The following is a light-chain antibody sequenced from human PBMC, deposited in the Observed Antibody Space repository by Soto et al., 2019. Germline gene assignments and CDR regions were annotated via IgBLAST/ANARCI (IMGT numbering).Light chain of an antibody. V-gene: IGLV2-14*01. CDR2: DVS. CDR3: SSYTSSSTLV. Sequence: QSVLTQPASVSGSPGQSISISCTGTSSDVGAYNYVSWYQQHPGKAPKLLISDVSNRPSGVSNRFSASKSGNTASLTISGLQAEDETHYYCSSYTSSSTLVFGGGTKLTVL. CDR1: SSDVGAYNY. J-gene: IGLJ2*01.